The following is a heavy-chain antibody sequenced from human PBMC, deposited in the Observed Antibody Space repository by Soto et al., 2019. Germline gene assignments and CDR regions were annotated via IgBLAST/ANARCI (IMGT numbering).Heavy chain of an antibody. V-gene: IGHV1-3*01. CDR1: GFTFTSYA. J-gene: IGHJ4*02. Sequence: ASVKVSCKSSGFTFTSYAIHWLRQAPGQRPQWMGWINGGSGNTKYSQDFQGRVTFTRDTLATTAYLELSSLRSEDTAVYYCARVPPWGNSAGDYYIQHYDSWGQGTPVTVSS. CDR2: INGGSGNT. CDR3: ARVPPWGNSAGDYYIQHYDS. D-gene: IGHD3-10*01.